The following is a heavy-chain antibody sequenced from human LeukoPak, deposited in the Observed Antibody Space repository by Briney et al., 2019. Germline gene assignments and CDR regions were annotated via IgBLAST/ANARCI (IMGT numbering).Heavy chain of an antibody. D-gene: IGHD3-9*01. CDR3: ARERGDIRYPEQYYMDV. CDR1: GVSITSSTHY. Sequence: SETLSLTCSVSGVSITSSTHYWGWIRQPPGEGLQWIGGIYFSGDTHYNPSFKSRVTLSIDTSKNQFSLKLSSVTAADTAVYYCARERGDIRYPEQYYMDVWGKGTTVTVSS. V-gene: IGHV4-39*07. CDR2: IYFSGDT. J-gene: IGHJ6*03.